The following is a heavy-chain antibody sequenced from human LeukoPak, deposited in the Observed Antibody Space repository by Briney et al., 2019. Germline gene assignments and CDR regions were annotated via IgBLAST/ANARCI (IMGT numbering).Heavy chain of an antibody. CDR2: IIPIFGTA. D-gene: IGHD5-18*01. Sequence: ASVKLSCKASGGTFTSYAISWVRQAPGQGLEWMGGIIPIFGTANYAQKFQGRVTITADESTSTAYMELSSLRSEDTAVYYCARDFLLLQPAHNYYYYMDVWGKGTTVTVSS. CDR1: GGTFTSYA. CDR3: ARDFLLLQPAHNYYYYMDV. V-gene: IGHV1-69*01. J-gene: IGHJ6*03.